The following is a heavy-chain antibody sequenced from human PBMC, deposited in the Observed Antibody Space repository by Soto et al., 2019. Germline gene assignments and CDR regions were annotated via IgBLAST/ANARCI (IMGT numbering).Heavy chain of an antibody. CDR2: ISGSGGST. Sequence: GGSLRLSCAASGFTFSSYAMSWVRQAPGKGLEWVSAISGSGGSTYYAESVRGRFTISRDNSKNTLYLQMNSLRAEDTAVYYCAKGPYGPGSFDYWGQGTLVTVSS. V-gene: IGHV3-23*01. D-gene: IGHD3-10*01. CDR1: GFTFSSYA. J-gene: IGHJ4*02. CDR3: AKGPYGPGSFDY.